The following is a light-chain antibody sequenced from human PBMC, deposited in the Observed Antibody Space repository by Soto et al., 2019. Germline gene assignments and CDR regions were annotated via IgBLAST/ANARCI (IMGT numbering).Light chain of an antibody. V-gene: IGKV1-39*01. Sequence: DIQMTQSPSSLSASVGDRVTITCRASQSISSYLNWYHQKPGKAPKLLIYSASSLQSGVPSRFSGXGSGTXXXLXXXXLQPXDFXXXXXXQSYTTPWTFGQGTKVEIK. J-gene: IGKJ1*01. CDR2: SAS. CDR1: QSISSY. CDR3: XQSYTTPWT.